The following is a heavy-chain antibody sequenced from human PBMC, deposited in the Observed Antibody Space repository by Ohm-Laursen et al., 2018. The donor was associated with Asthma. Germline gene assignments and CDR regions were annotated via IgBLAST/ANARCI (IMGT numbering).Heavy chain of an antibody. CDR2: INSDGSST. J-gene: IGHJ4*02. V-gene: IGHV3-74*01. CDR1: GFTFSSYW. CDR3: ARDYYGSGAY. D-gene: IGHD3-10*01. Sequence: SLRLSCSASGFTFSSYWMHWVRHAPGKGLVWVSRINSDGSSTTYADSVRGRFTISRDNAKNTLYLQINSLRAEDTAVYYCARDYYGSGAYWGQGTMVTVSS.